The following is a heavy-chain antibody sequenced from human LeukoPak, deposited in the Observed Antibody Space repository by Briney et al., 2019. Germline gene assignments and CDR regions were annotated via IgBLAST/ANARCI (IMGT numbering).Heavy chain of an antibody. V-gene: IGHV1-69*13. CDR2: IIPIFGTA. J-gene: IGHJ4*02. Sequence: SVKVSCKASGGTFTSYAISWVRQAPGQGLEWMGGIIPIFGTANYAQKFQGRVTITADESTSTAYMELSSLRSEDTAVYYCARAEYDSSGYYWHDAFDIWGQGTLVTVSS. CDR3: ARAEYDSSGYYWHDAFDI. CDR1: GGTFTSYA. D-gene: IGHD3-22*01.